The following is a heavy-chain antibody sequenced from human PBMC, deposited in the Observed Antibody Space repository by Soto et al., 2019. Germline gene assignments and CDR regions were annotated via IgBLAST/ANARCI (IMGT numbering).Heavy chain of an antibody. CDR1: GGSVSSRNW. J-gene: IGHJ3*02. D-gene: IGHD2-21*02. CDR2: IDHSGSA. Sequence: QVQLQESGPGLVKPSGTLSLTCAVSGGSVSSRNWWSWVRQSPGKGLEWMGEIDHSGSAHYNPSLKSRATISLDKAKNQFSLRLTSVTAADTAVYYCARVPGVVVSADDAFDIWGPGTRVIVSS. V-gene: IGHV4-4*02. CDR3: ARVPGVVVSADDAFDI.